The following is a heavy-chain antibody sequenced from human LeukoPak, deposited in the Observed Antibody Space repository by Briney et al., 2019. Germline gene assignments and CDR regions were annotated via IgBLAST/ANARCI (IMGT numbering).Heavy chain of an antibody. Sequence: SVTVSCKASGGTFSSYAISWVRPAPGQGLEWMGGIIPIFGTANYAQKFQGRVTITADESTSTAYMELSSLRSEDTAVYYCACTMLEWHYYYMDVWGKGTTVTVSS. CDR1: GGTFSSYA. V-gene: IGHV1-69*13. D-gene: IGHD3-3*01. J-gene: IGHJ6*03. CDR2: IIPIFGTA. CDR3: ACTMLEWHYYYMDV.